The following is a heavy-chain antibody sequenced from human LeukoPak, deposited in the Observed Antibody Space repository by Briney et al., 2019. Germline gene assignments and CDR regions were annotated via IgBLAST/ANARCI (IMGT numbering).Heavy chain of an antibody. V-gene: IGHV3-23*01. J-gene: IGHJ5*02. CDR2: ISSRHLTT. CDR1: GFTFSSFA. D-gene: IGHD4-17*01. Sequence: GGSLRLSCAVSGFTFSSFAMTWVRQAPGKGLEWVSSISSRHLTTYYTDSVKGRSTISRDNSKNTLYLQMNSLRAEDTAVYYCTKDPNGDYVGAFDPWGQGTLVTVSS. CDR3: TKDPNGDYVGAFDP.